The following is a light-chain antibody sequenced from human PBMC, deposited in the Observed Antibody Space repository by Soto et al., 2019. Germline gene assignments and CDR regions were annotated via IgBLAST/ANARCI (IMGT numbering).Light chain of an antibody. CDR1: SGHSTYA. J-gene: IGLJ2*01. CDR2: LNSDGSH. CDR3: QTWGTGIVI. V-gene: IGLV4-69*01. Sequence: PVLTQSPSASASLGASVKLTCTLSSGHSTYAIAWHQQQPEKGPRFLMKLNSDGSHNRGDGIPDRFSGSSSGAERYLSISGLQSEDEAEYYCQTWGTGIVILGGGTQLTVL.